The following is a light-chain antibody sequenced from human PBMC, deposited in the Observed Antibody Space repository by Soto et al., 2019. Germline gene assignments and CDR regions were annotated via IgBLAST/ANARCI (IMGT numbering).Light chain of an antibody. CDR2: DVS. V-gene: IGLV2-11*01. CDR1: SSDVGGYNY. Sequence: QSALTQPRSASGSPGQSITISFTGTSSDVGGYNYVSWYQQHPAKAPKLIIFDVSKRPSGVPNRFSGSKSGNTASLTISGLRAEDEADYYCCSYVGTNTYVVGTGTKVTVL. CDR3: CSYVGTNTYV. J-gene: IGLJ1*01.